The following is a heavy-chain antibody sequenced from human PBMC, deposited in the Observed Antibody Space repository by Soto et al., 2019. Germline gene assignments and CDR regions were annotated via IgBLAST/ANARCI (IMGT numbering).Heavy chain of an antibody. CDR2: INHSGST. Sequence: QVLLQQWGAGLLKPSETLSLTCAVYGGSFSAYYWSWIRQPPGKGLEWIGEINHSGSTNYNPSLXGXGXXSVNTAKNQFSLKLSSVTAADTAVYYCARTSRFEYWGQGTLVTVSS. CDR3: ARTSRFEY. J-gene: IGHJ4*02. CDR1: GGSFSAYY. D-gene: IGHD6-6*01. V-gene: IGHV4-34*01.